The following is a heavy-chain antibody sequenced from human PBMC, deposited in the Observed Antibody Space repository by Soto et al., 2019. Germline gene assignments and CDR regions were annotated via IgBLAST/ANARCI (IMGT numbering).Heavy chain of an antibody. D-gene: IGHD3-22*01. V-gene: IGHV1-69*06. CDR2: IIPIFGTA. CDR3: ARDLISSGYYREYFQH. Sequence: RASVKVSCKASGGTFSSYAISWVRQAPGQGLEWMGGIIPIFGTANYAQKFQGRVTITADKSTSTAYMELSSLRSEDTAVYYCARDLISSGYYREYFQHWGQGTLVTVSS. J-gene: IGHJ1*01. CDR1: GGTFSSYA.